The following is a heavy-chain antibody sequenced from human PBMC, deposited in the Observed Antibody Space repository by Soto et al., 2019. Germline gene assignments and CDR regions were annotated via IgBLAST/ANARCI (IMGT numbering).Heavy chain of an antibody. D-gene: IGHD4-17*01. Sequence: QVQLVQSGAEVKKPGSSVKVSCKASGGSLSNYGISWVRQAPGQGLEWMGGIIPVFGTANYAQKFQGRVTXXEXXATSVGFMDVISLRSEDPAVYSGARGDATKIVVTTYYGMDVWGQGTTVTVSS. CDR3: ARGDATKIVVTTYYGMDV. CDR2: IIPVFGTA. J-gene: IGHJ6*02. V-gene: IGHV1-69*12. CDR1: GGSLSNYG.